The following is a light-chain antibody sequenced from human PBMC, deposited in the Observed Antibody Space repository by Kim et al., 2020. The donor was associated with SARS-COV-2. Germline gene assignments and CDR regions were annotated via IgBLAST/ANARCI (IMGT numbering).Light chain of an antibody. CDR1: SSDIGANVF. V-gene: IGLV2-14*03. CDR2: DVS. Sequence: GQSITISCTGTSSDIGANVFVSWYQQHPDKAPKLMIFDVSNRPSGVSNRFSGSKSGNTASLTISDLQAGDEADYFCCSYTTANTYVFGAGTKVTVL. CDR3: CSYTTANTYV. J-gene: IGLJ1*01.